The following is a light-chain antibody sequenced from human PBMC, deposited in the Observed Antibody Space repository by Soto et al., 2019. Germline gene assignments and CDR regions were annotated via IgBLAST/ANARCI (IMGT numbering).Light chain of an antibody. V-gene: IGKV3-15*01. J-gene: IGKJ1*01. CDR3: QQYNNWPRP. CDR2: GAP. CDR1: RSVSSN. Sequence: EIVTTQSPATLSVSTGERAPLSCRASRSVSSNLAWYQQKPGQAPRLLIYGAPTRATGIPARFSGSGSGTEFTLTISSLQSEDFAAYYCQQYNNWPRPLGQGTKVAIK.